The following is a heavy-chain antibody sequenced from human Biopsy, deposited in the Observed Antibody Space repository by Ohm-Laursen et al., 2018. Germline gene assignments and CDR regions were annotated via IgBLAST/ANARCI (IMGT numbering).Heavy chain of an antibody. D-gene: IGHD2/OR15-2a*01. Sequence: SDTLSLTWPVSGGSMSSYYWTWIRQTPGKGLEWIGYIYYSGSTNYNPSLKSRVTISVDTSKNQFSLRLNSVTAADTAAYYCARATNSTGWPYYYFYGMDVWGQGTTVTVSS. J-gene: IGHJ6*02. V-gene: IGHV4-59*07. CDR1: GGSMSSYY. CDR2: IYYSGST. CDR3: ARATNSTGWPYYYFYGMDV.